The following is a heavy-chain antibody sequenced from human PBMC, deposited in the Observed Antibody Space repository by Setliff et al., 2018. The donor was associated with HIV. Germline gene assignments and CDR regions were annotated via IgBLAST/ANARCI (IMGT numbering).Heavy chain of an antibody. Sequence: SETLSLTCAVYGGSFSGYYWTWIRQPPGKGLEWIGDINHRGDTKYNPSLRSRVTISLDTSKNQFSLKLTSVTAADTAVYYCARGGTSSNWFGPWGQGTLVTVSS. J-gene: IGHJ5*02. CDR2: INHRGDT. V-gene: IGHV4-34*01. CDR1: GGSFSGYY. CDR3: ARGGTSSNWFGP. D-gene: IGHD2-2*01.